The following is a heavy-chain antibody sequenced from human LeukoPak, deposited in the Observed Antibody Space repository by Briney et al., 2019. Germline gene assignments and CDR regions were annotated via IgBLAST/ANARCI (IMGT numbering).Heavy chain of an antibody. J-gene: IGHJ4*02. D-gene: IGHD3-10*01. Sequence: GGSLRLSCAASGFTFSSYGMHWVRQAPGKGLEWVAVISYDGSNKYFADSVKGRFTISRDNAKNSLFLQMNSLRDEDTAVYYCAREGFYGSGRGADFDYWGQGTLVTVSS. CDR3: AREGFYGSGRGADFDY. CDR1: GFTFSSYG. V-gene: IGHV3-30*03. CDR2: ISYDGSNK.